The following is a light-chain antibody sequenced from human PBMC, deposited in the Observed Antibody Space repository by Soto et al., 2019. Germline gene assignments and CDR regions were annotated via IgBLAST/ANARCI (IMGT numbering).Light chain of an antibody. Sequence: QSVLTQPASVSGSPGQSIAISCTGTRSDVGAYNYVSWYQQHPGKAPKLMIYEVSNRPSGVSNRFSGSKSGNTASLTISGLQAEDEADYYCSSYTSSSPCVFGTGTKVTVL. CDR1: RSDVGAYNY. V-gene: IGLV2-14*01. J-gene: IGLJ1*01. CDR2: EVS. CDR3: SSYTSSSPCV.